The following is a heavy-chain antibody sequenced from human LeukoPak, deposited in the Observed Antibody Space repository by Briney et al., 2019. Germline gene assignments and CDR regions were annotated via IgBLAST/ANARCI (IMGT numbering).Heavy chain of an antibody. CDR2: ISYSSYYI. Sequence: GGSLRLSCAASGFTFSSYSMSWVRQAPGKGLEWVSSISYSSYYIYYADSVKGRFTISRDNSKNTLYLQMNSLRAEDTAVYYCAASRGSGSFDYWGQGTLVTVSS. CDR3: AASRGSGSFDY. D-gene: IGHD3-10*01. CDR1: GFTFSSYS. J-gene: IGHJ4*02. V-gene: IGHV3-21*04.